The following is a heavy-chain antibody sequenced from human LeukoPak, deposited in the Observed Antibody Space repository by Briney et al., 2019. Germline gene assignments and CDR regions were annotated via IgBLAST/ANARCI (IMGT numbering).Heavy chain of an antibody. Sequence: GGSLRLSCAASGFTFSSYSMNGVRQAPGKGLEGVSSISSSSSYIYYADSVKGRFTISRDHATNSLYLQMTSLRAEDTAVYYCARTDSHNTFDIWGPREMVT. D-gene: IGHD2-15*01. J-gene: IGHJ3*02. CDR1: GFTFSSYS. V-gene: IGHV3-21*01. CDR3: ARTDSHNTFDI. CDR2: ISSSSSYI.